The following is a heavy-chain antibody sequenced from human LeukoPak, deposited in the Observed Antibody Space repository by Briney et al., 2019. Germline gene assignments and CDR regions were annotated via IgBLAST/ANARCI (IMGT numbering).Heavy chain of an antibody. CDR1: GYTSTGYY. CDR2: INPNSGGT. V-gene: IGHV1-2*02. D-gene: IGHD3-10*01. CDR3: ARDRWFGELFAAPAGT. J-gene: IGHJ5*02. Sequence: ASVKVSCKASGYTSTGYYMHWVRQAPGQGLEWMGWINPNSGGTNYAQKFQGRVTMTRDTSISTAYMELSRLRSDDTAVYYCARDRWFGELFAAPAGTWGQGTLVTVSS.